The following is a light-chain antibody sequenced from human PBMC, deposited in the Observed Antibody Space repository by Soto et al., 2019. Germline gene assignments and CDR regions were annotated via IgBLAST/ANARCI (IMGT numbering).Light chain of an antibody. CDR3: SSYAGSSNV. CDR2: EVN. V-gene: IGLV2-8*01. J-gene: IGLJ1*01. CDR1: SSDVGGYNY. Sequence: QSALTQPPSACGSPGQAFAISCTGTSSDVGGYNYVSWYQQHPGKAPKLMIYEVNKRPSGVPDRFSGSKSGNTASLTVSGLQAEDEADYYCSSYAGSSNVFGTGTRSPS.